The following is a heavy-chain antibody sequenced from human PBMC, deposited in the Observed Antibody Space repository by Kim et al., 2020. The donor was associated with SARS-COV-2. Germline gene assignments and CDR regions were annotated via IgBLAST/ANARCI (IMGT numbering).Heavy chain of an antibody. V-gene: IGHV1-69*04. Sequence: SVKVSCKASGGTFSSYAISWVRQAPGQGLEWMGRIIPILGIANYAQKFQGRVTITADKSTSTAYMELSSLRSEDTAVYYCALNGDYGDYDAFDIWGQGTMVTVSS. CDR3: ALNGDYGDYDAFDI. D-gene: IGHD4-17*01. J-gene: IGHJ3*02. CDR2: IIPILGIA. CDR1: GGTFSSYA.